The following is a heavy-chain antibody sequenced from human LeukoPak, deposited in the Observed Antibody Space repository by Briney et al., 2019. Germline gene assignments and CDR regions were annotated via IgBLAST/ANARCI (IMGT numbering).Heavy chain of an antibody. D-gene: IGHD4-17*01. CDR2: ISRSGGST. J-gene: IGHJ5*02. V-gene: IGHV3-23*01. Sequence: PGGSLRLSCAASGFTFSTNAMSWVRQAPGKGLEWVSGISRSGGSTYYVDSVKGRFTISRDNSKNTLYLQMNSLRGEDTAVYYCAKTGSTVTALNWFDPWGQGTLVTVSS. CDR1: GFTFSTNA. CDR3: AKTGSTVTALNWFDP.